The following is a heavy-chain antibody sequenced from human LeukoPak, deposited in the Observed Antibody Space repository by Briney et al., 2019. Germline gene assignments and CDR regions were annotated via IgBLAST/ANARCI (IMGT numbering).Heavy chain of an antibody. V-gene: IGHV1-8*03. Sequence: APVRASCTPSEYTFTTYDINWVRQATGQGGEWMGWMNPNSGNTGYAQKFQGRVTITRNTSISTAYMELSSLRSEDTAVYYGARGPGCSSLSCPYYFDYWGQGTLVTVSS. CDR3: ARGPGCSSLSCPYYFDY. J-gene: IGHJ4*02. CDR1: EYTFTTYD. D-gene: IGHD2-2*01. CDR2: MNPNSGNT.